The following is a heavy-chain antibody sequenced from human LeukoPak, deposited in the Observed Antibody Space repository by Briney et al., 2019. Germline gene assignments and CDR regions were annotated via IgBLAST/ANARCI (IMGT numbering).Heavy chain of an antibody. J-gene: IGHJ4*02. CDR1: GGSISSNNW. CDR2: IYHSGSP. Sequence: SQTLSLTCAVSGGSISSNNWWGWVRQPPGKGLEWIGEIYHSGSPNYNPSLKSQVTISVDKSRNHFSLNLSSVTAADTAVYYCARVNINNWHSCDYWGQGTLVTVSS. V-gene: IGHV4-4*02. CDR3: ARVNINNWHSCDY. D-gene: IGHD1-1*01.